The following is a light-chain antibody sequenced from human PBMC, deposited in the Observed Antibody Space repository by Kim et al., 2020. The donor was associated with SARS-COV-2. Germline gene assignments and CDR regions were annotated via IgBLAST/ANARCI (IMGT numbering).Light chain of an antibody. CDR2: VDNDGGH. Sequence: QPVLTQSPSASASLGASIKLTCTLNSGHTTYAIAWHQQHPEKGPRSLMTVDNDGGHTKGDGIPDRFSGSSSGAERYLTISSLQSEDEADYYCQTWGTGIQVFGCGTQLTVL. J-gene: IGLJ2*01. CDR3: QTWGTGIQV. CDR1: SGHTTYA. V-gene: IGLV4-69*01.